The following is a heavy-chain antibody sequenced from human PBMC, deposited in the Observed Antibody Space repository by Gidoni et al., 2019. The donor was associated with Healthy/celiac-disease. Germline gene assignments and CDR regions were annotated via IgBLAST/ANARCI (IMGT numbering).Heavy chain of an antibody. CDR1: GFTFSSYA. Sequence: QVQLVESGGGVVQPGRSLRLSCAASGFTFSSYAMHWVRQAPGKGLEWVAVISYDGSNKYYADSVKGRFTISRDNSKNTLYLQMNSLRAEDTAVYYCARVVAAAPDPPTWGQGTLVTVSS. V-gene: IGHV3-30-3*01. J-gene: IGHJ5*02. CDR3: ARVVAAAPDPPT. D-gene: IGHD6-13*01. CDR2: ISYDGSNK.